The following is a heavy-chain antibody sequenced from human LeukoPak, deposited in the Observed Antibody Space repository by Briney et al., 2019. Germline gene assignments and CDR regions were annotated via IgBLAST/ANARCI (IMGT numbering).Heavy chain of an antibody. CDR1: GGSISSSSYY. V-gene: IGHV4-39*07. J-gene: IGHJ4*02. CDR2: IYYSGST. Sequence: SETLSLTCTVSGGSISSSSYYWGWIRQPPGKGLEWIGSIYYSGSTYYNPSLKSRVTISVDTSKNQFSLKLSSVTAADTAVYYCARGDFWSGYYWDYWGQGTLVTVSS. D-gene: IGHD3-3*01. CDR3: ARGDFWSGYYWDY.